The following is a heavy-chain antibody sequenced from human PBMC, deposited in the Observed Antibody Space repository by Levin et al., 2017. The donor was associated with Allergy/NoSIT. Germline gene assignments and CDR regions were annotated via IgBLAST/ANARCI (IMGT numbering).Heavy chain of an antibody. Sequence: GGSLRLSCAASGFTFSSYSMNWVRQAPGKGLEWVSYISSSSSTIYYADSVKGRFTISRDNAKNSLYLQMNSLRAEDTAVYYCARVVLDYGDYGGFDYWGQGTLVTVSS. CDR2: ISSSSSTI. CDR3: ARVVLDYGDYGGFDY. CDR1: GFTFSSYS. D-gene: IGHD4-17*01. V-gene: IGHV3-48*01. J-gene: IGHJ4*02.